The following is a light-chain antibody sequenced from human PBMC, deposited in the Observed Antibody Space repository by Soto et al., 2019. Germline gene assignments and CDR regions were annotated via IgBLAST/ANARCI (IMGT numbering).Light chain of an antibody. CDR1: QDISNY. Sequence: DIQMTQSPSSLSASVGDRLTITCQASQDISNYLNWYQQKPGKAPKLLISDASILETGVPSRFSGSGSGTDFTFTISSLQPEDIATYYCQQYDDTPITFGQGTRLEIK. CDR2: DAS. V-gene: IGKV1-33*01. J-gene: IGKJ5*01. CDR3: QQYDDTPIT.